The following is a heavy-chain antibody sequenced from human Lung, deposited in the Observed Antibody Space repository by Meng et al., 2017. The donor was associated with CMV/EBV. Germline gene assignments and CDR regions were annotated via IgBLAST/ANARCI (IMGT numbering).Heavy chain of an antibody. CDR2: LSYDGSNK. D-gene: IGHD1-1*01. CDR1: GFTFSSYA. J-gene: IGHJ4*02. V-gene: IGHV3-30*04. CDR3: ARGYQLFNYFDY. Sequence: SCEASGFTFSSYAMHWVRQAPGKGLEWVAVLSYDGSNKFYADSVKGRFTISRDNSKNTLFLQMNRLRAEYTAVYYCARGYQLFNYFDYWGQGRLVTVSS.